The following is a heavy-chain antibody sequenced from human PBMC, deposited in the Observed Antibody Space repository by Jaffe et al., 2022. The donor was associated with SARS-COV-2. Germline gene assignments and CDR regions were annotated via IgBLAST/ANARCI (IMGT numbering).Heavy chain of an antibody. D-gene: IGHD2-8*01. Sequence: EVQLVESGGGLVKPGGSLRLSCAASGFTFSSYSMNWVRQAPGKGLEWVSSISSSSSYIYYADSVKGRFTISRDNAKNSLYLQMNSLRAEDTAVYYCASGTYCTNGVCYFLGYWGQGTLVTVSS. V-gene: IGHV3-21*01. CDR1: GFTFSSYS. CDR2: ISSSSSYI. J-gene: IGHJ4*02. CDR3: ASGTYCTNGVCYFLGY.